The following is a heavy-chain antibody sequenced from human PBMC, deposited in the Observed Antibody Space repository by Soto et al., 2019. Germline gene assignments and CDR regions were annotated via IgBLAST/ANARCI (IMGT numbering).Heavy chain of an antibody. CDR3: ANNDFWSGSRTPMDV. CDR2: ISYDGSNK. CDR1: GFAFSSYG. D-gene: IGHD3-3*01. J-gene: IGHJ6*02. Sequence: GGCLRLSCAASGFAFSSYGMHSVRQAPGKGLEWVAVISYDGSNKYYADSVKGRFTISRDNSKNTLYLQMNSLRAEDTAVYYCANNDFWSGSRTPMDVWGQGTTVNGSS. V-gene: IGHV3-30*18.